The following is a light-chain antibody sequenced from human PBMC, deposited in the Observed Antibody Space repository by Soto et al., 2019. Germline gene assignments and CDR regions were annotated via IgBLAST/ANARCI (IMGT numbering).Light chain of an antibody. J-gene: IGKJ5*01. CDR1: QGISSN. Sequence: DIRMTQSPSSLSASVGDRVTITCRASQGISSNLAWFQQKPGKAPKSLIYDISSSHSGVPSKFSCRIAGTDFTLTITSLRPEECAIYYCQQYNSYPLTFGQGTRLEIK. CDR2: DIS. V-gene: IGKV1-16*02. CDR3: QQYNSYPLT.